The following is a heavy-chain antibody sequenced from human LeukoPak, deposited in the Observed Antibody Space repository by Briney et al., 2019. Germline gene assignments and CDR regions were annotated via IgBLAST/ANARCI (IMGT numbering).Heavy chain of an antibody. V-gene: IGHV4-4*09. D-gene: IGHD2-2*01. CDR3: ASGVYCSSTSCFDY. Sequence: SETLSLTCTVSGGSISSYYWGWIRQPPGKGLEWIGYIYTSGSTNYNPSLKSRVTISVDTSKNQFSLKLSSVTAADTAVYYCASGVYCSSTSCFDYWGQGTLVTVSS. J-gene: IGHJ4*02. CDR2: IYTSGST. CDR1: GGSISSYY.